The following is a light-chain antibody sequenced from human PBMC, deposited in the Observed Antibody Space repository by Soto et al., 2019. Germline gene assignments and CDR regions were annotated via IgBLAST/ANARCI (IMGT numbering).Light chain of an antibody. CDR1: SSNIGAGYD. CDR2: DNS. V-gene: IGLV1-40*01. Sequence: QSVLTQPPSVSGAPGQRVTISCTGSSSNIGAGYDVHWYQQLPGTAPKLLIYDNSNRPSGVPDRFSGSKSGNTASLTISGLQAEDEADYYCCSYAGSYTLYVFGTGTKVTVL. J-gene: IGLJ1*01. CDR3: CSYAGSYTLYV.